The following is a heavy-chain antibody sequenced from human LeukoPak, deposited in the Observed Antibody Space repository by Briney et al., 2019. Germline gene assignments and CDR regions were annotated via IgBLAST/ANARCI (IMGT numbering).Heavy chain of an antibody. CDR3: AKGDGSGTYGMDV. J-gene: IGHJ6*02. D-gene: IGHD3-10*01. CDR2: ISGSGGST. Sequence: EGSLRLSCTASGFTFSSYAMNWVRQAPGKGLEWVSAISGSGGSTYYADSVKGRFTISRDNSKNTLYLQMNSLRAEDTAVYYCAKGDGSGTYGMDVWGQGTTVTVSS. V-gene: IGHV3-23*01. CDR1: GFTFSSYA.